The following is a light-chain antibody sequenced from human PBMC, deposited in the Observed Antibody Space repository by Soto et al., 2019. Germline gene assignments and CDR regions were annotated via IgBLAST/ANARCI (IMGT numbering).Light chain of an antibody. Sequence: DIHMTHSPSSLSASVGDRVTITCRASQSISKYLNWYQHKPGEAPKLLIYGASTLQRGVPSRFSGGGSGTDFTLTISSLQPEDFATYYCQQTYTSPLTFGGGTTVE. J-gene: IGKJ4*01. CDR2: GAS. V-gene: IGKV1-39*01. CDR1: QSISKY. CDR3: QQTYTSPLT.